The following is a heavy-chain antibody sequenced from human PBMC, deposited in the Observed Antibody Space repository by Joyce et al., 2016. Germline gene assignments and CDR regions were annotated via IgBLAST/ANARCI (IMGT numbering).Heavy chain of an antibody. J-gene: IGHJ4*02. Sequence: EVQLVESGGGLVQPGGSLRLSCAASGFTCSKYGINWVRQAPGKVLDWVAYISSSSTIKQYADSVKGRFTISRDSAKNSLYLQRNSLRVEDTAVYYGARDGRSSGVDYWGQGTLVTVSS. CDR2: ISSSSTIK. D-gene: IGHD6-19*01. CDR1: GFTCSKYG. V-gene: IGHV3-48*01. CDR3: ARDGRSSGVDY.